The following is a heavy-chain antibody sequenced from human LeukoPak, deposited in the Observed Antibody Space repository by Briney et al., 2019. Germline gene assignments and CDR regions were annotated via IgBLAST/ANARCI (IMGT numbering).Heavy chain of an antibody. CDR2: IYSGGST. V-gene: IGHV3-66*02. J-gene: IGHJ4*02. D-gene: IGHD5-24*01. Sequence: PGGSLRLSCAASGFTVSSNYMSWVRQAPGKGLEWVSVIYSGGSTYYADSVKGRFTISRDNSKNTPYLQMNSLRAEDTAVYYCARSNYFEFDYWGQGTLVTVSS. CDR1: GFTVSSNY. CDR3: ARSNYFEFDY.